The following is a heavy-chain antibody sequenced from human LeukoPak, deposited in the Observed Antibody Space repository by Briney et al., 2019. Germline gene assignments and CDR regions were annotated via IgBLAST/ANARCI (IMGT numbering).Heavy chain of an antibody. CDR1: GYTFTGYY. J-gene: IGHJ4*02. CDR3: ARENNFWSGTRL. D-gene: IGHD3-3*01. CDR2: INPNSGGT. V-gene: IGHV1-2*02. Sequence: ASVKVSCKASGYTFTGYYMHWVRQAPGQGLEWMGWINPNSGGTNYAQKFQGRVTTTRDTSISTAYMELSRLRSDDTAVYYCARENNFWSGTRLWGQGTLVTVSS.